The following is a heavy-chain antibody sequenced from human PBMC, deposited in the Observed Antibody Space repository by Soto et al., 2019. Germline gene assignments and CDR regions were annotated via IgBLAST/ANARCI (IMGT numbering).Heavy chain of an antibody. CDR3: AKAIGHNYFDY. Sequence: PGGSLRLSCAASGFMFSSHSMSWVRQAPGKGLEWVSAISGYGGSTYYADSVKGRFTISRDNSKNTLYLQVNSLRAEDTAVYYCAKAIGHNYFDYWGQGTLVTVSS. V-gene: IGHV3-23*01. CDR2: ISGYGGST. J-gene: IGHJ4*02. CDR1: GFMFSSHS.